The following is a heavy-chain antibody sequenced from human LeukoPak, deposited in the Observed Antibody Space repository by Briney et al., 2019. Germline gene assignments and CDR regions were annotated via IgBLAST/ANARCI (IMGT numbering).Heavy chain of an antibody. CDR3: AREQIVLRYFDWLPGWFDP. CDR1: GGSFSGYY. CDR2: INHSGST. J-gene: IGHJ5*02. Sequence: SETLSLTCAVYGGSFSGYYWSWIRQPPGKGLVWIGEINHSGSTNYNPSLKSRVTISVDTSKNQFSLKLSSVTAADTAVYYCAREQIVLRYFDWLPGWFDPWGQGTLVTVSS. D-gene: IGHD3-9*01. V-gene: IGHV4-34*01.